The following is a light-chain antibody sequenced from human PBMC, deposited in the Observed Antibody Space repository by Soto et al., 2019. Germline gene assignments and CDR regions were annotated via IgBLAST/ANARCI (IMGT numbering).Light chain of an antibody. V-gene: IGLV2-14*01. J-gene: IGLJ2*01. CDR2: EVN. CDR1: SSDIGGYDY. Sequence: QSALTQPASVSGSPGQSITISCTGTSSDIGGYDYVSWYQQHPGKAPKLMIYEVNNRPSGVSNRFSASKSGNTASLTISGLQAADEADYYCSSYTNRNTYVVFGVGTKLTVL. CDR3: SSYTNRNTYVV.